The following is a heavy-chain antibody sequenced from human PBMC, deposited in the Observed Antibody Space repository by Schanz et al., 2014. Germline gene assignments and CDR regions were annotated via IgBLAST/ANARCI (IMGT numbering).Heavy chain of an antibody. D-gene: IGHD6-19*01. Sequence: VQLVESGGGVVQPGRSLRLSCAASGFTFSSYWMHWVRQVPGKGPVWVSRINGDGSSTLYADSMKGRFTISRDNSKNSLYLEMNSLRAGDTAVYYCARSYSIDGSGWFRLHYWGQGTLVSVSS. CDR2: INGDGSST. CDR1: GFTFSSYW. V-gene: IGHV3-74*02. J-gene: IGHJ4*02. CDR3: ARSYSIDGSGWFRLHY.